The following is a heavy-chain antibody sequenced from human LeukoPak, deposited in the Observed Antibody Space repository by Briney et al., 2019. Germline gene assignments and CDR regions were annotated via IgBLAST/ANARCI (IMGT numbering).Heavy chain of an antibody. V-gene: IGHV4-34*01. CDR2: INHSGST. J-gene: IGHJ4*02. Sequence: KPSETLSLTCAVYGGSFSGYYWSWIRQPPGKGLEWIGEINHSGSTNYNPSLKSRVTMSLDTSKNQFSLKLSSVTAAYTAVYYCAGSGKAYYWGQGTLVTVSS. CDR3: AGSGKAYY. CDR1: GGSFSGYY. D-gene: IGHD2-15*01.